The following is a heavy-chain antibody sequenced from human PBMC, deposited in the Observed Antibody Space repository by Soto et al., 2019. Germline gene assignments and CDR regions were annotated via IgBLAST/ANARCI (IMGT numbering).Heavy chain of an antibody. D-gene: IGHD3-16*02. CDR1: GYTLTRHY. CDR2: INPNSGGT. J-gene: IGHJ3*02. Sequence: ASVNVSRKASGYTLTRHYMHWVRQAPGQGLEWMGWINPNSGGTNYAQKFQGWVTMTRDTSISTAYMELSRLRSDDTAVYYCARAHNDYIWGSYRPDDAFDIWGQGTMVTVSS. V-gene: IGHV1-2*04. CDR3: ARAHNDYIWGSYRPDDAFDI.